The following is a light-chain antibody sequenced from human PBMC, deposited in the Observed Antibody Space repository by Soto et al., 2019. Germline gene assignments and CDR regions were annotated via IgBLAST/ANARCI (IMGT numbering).Light chain of an antibody. V-gene: IGLV2-11*01. CDR2: DVN. CDR1: SSDAGGYNY. Sequence: QAALTQPRSVSGSPGQSVTISCTGTSSDAGGYNYVSWYQQHPGKAPKLMIYDVNKRPSGVPDRFSGSKSGNTASLTISGLQAEDEADYYCCSYAGSYTLYVFGTGTKVTVL. J-gene: IGLJ1*01. CDR3: CSYAGSYTLYV.